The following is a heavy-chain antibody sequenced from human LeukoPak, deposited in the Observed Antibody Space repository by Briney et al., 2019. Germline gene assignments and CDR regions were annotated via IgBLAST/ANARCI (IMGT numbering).Heavy chain of an antibody. CDR3: ARDDGCCSYKYQLGAFDI. Sequence: SVKVSCKASGGTFSSYGVSWVRQAPRQGLEWVGSIIPIFGATNYAQKFQGRVTITEDESTGTAYMELSSLRAEDTAMYYCARDDGCCSYKYQLGAFDIWGQGTMVTVSS. V-gene: IGHV1-69*13. J-gene: IGHJ3*02. CDR1: GGTFSSYG. D-gene: IGHD1-1*01. CDR2: IIPIFGAT.